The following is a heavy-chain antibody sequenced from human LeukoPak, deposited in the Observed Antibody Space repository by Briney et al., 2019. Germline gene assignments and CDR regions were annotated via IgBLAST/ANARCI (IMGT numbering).Heavy chain of an antibody. CDR3: ATSEGPSPYDFSGVR. CDR1: EGTFSSYA. CDR2: IIPIFGTA. V-gene: IGHV1-69*13. J-gene: IGHJ4*02. D-gene: IGHD3-3*01. Sequence: SVKVSCKASEGTFSSYAISWVRQAPGQGLEWMGGIIPIFGTANYAQKFQGRVTITADESTSTAYMELSSLRSEDTAVYYCATSEGPSPYDFSGVRWGQGTLVTVSS.